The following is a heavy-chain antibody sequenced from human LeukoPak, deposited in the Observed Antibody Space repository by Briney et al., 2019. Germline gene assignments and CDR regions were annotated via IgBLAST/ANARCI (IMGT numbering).Heavy chain of an antibody. CDR1: GGSIRSYY. Sequence: SETLSLTCTVSGGSIRSYYWSWIRQPPGKGLEWIGYIYHSGITNYNPSLKSRVTISVDTSKNLFSLKLSSVTAADTAVFVLVPTARALNDAFDIWGQGTMVTVSS. J-gene: IGHJ3*02. D-gene: IGHD2-2*01. V-gene: IGHV4-59*08. CDR3: VPTARALNDAFDI. CDR2: IYHSGIT.